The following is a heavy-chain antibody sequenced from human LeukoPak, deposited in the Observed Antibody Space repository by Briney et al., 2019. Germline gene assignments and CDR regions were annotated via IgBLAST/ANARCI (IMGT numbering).Heavy chain of an antibody. Sequence: SETLSLTCTVSGGSISSYYWSWIRLPPGKGLEWIGYLSKSGNTNYSPLKSRVTIFGDTSKNQFFLKLSSVTAADTAMYYCARARYVNSFYAFNIWGQGTLVTVSS. CDR3: ARARYVNSFYAFNI. CDR2: LSKSGNT. J-gene: IGHJ3*02. CDR1: GGSISSYY. V-gene: IGHV4-59*01. D-gene: IGHD3-9*01.